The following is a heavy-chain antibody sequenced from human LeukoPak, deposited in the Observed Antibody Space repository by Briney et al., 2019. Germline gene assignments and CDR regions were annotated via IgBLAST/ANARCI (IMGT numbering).Heavy chain of an antibody. CDR1: GFTFSSYG. CDR2: IRYDGSNK. V-gene: IGHV3-30*02. D-gene: IGHD3-22*01. Sequence: GGSLRLSCAASGFTFSSYGMRWVRQAPGKGLEWVAFIRYDGSNKYYADSVKGRFTISRDNSKNTLYLQMNSLRAEDTAVYYCAKDQGRYDSSGYPIDYWGQGTLVTVSS. CDR3: AKDQGRYDSSGYPIDY. J-gene: IGHJ4*02.